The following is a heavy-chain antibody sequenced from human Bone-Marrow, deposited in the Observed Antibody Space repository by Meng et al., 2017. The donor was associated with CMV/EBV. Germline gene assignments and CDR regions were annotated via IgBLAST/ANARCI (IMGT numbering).Heavy chain of an antibody. Sequence: GSLRLSCTVSGYSISSGYYWGWIRQPPGKGLEWIGYIYYSGSTNYNPSLKSRVTISVDTSKNQFSLKLSSVTAADTAVYYCAREYSGSYYVNYYYYGMDVWGQGTTVTVSS. CDR3: AREYSGSYYVNYYYYGMDV. CDR1: GYSISSGYY. J-gene: IGHJ6*02. CDR2: IYYSGST. V-gene: IGHV4-61*01. D-gene: IGHD1-26*01.